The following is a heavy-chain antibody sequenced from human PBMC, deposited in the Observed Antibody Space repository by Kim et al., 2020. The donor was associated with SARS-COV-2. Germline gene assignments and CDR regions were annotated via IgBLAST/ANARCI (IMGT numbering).Heavy chain of an antibody. CDR3: ARGGGSSSDYYYGMDV. J-gene: IGHJ6*02. V-gene: IGHV3-13*01. Sequence: SVKGRFTISRENAKNSLYLQMNSLRAGDTAVYYCARGGGSSSDYYYGMDVWGQGTTVTVSS. D-gene: IGHD6-13*01.